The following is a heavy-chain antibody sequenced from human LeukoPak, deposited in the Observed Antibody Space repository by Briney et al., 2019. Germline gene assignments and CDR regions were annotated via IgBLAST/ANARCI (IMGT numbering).Heavy chain of an antibody. CDR3: ARGISHGVVPAAIEYYYFDY. J-gene: IGHJ4*02. V-gene: IGHV1-69*05. CDR2: IIPIFGTA. CDR1: GYTFTGYY. Sequence: GASVKVSCKASGYTFTGYYMHWVRQAPGQGLEWMGGIIPIFGTANYAQKFQGRVTITTDESTSTAYMELSSLRSEDTAVYYCARGISHGVVPAAIEYYYFDYWGQGTLVTVSS. D-gene: IGHD2-2*02.